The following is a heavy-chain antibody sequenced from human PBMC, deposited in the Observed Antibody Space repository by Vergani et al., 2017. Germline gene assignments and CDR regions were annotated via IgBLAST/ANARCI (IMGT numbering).Heavy chain of an antibody. D-gene: IGHD3-3*01. CDR3: TKANPRKSGYVYLYYYHAMNV. V-gene: IGHV3-74*01. CDR2: INSDGSST. CDR1: GFTFSSYW. J-gene: IGHJ6*02. Sequence: EVQLVESGGGLVKPGGSLRLSCASSGFTFSSYWMHWARHAPGKGLVWVSRINSDGSSTSYADSVKGRFTISRDNAKNTLYLQMNSLSAGDTAVYYWTKANPRKSGYVYLYYYHAMNVGVQGTTVTVSS.